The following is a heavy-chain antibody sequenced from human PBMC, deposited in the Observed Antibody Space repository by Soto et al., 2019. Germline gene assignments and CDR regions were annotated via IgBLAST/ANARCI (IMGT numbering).Heavy chain of an antibody. D-gene: IGHD1-1*01. J-gene: IGHJ4*02. CDR3: AKDRNDELDY. V-gene: IGHV3-30*18. Sequence: GGSLRLSCAASGFTFSSYGMHWVRQAPGKGLEWVAVISYDGSNKYYADSVKGRFTISRDNSKNTLYLQMNSLRAEDTAVYYCAKDRNDELDYWGQGTLVTVSS. CDR2: ISYDGSNK. CDR1: GFTFSSYG.